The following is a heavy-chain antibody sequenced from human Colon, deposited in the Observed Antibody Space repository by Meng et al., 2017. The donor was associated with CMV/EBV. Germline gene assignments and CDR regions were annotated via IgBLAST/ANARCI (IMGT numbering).Heavy chain of an antibody. CDR3: GKNRVES. Sequence: GESLKISCAASGFSFSNFWMSGVRQAPGKGLEWVANIKQDGSEQFYADSVKGRFTISRDNAKNSLYLQMNSLTAGDTALYYCGKNRVESWGQGTLVTVSS. J-gene: IGHJ4*02. CDR1: GFSFSNFW. D-gene: IGHD3-10*01. V-gene: IGHV3-7*01. CDR2: IKQDGSEQ.